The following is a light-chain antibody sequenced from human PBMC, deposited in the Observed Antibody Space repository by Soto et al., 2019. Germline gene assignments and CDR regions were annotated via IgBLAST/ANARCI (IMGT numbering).Light chain of an antibody. J-gene: IGKJ1*01. CDR3: QQYNNWPKT. CDR2: GAS. Sequence: EIVLTQSPDTLSLSPGERATLSCRASEIITSDYLAWYQQTRGQAPRLLIYGASTRATGIPARFSGSGSGTEFTLTISSLQSEDFAVYYCQQYNNWPKTFGQGTKVDNK. V-gene: IGKV3-15*01. CDR1: EIITSD.